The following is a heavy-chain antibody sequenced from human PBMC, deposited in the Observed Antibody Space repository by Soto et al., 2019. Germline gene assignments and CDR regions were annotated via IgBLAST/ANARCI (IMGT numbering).Heavy chain of an antibody. J-gene: IGHJ6*02. CDR2: IKQDGSEK. D-gene: IGHD6-6*01. V-gene: IGHV3-7*03. CDR3: ARDLQLVPYYYYGMDV. Sequence: EVQLVESGGGLVQPGGSLRLSCAASGFTFSSYWMSWVRQAPGKGLEWVANIKQDGSEKYYEDSVKGRFTISRDNAKNSLYLQMNSLRAEDTAVYYCARDLQLVPYYYYGMDVWGQGTTVTVSS. CDR1: GFTFSSYW.